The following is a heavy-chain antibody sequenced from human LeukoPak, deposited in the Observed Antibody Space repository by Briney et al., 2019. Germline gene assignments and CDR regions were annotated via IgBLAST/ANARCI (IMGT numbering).Heavy chain of an antibody. J-gene: IGHJ4*02. Sequence: PGGSLRLSCAASGYTVSSYGMHWVRQAPGKGLEWVAFIRYDGSNKYYADSVKGRFTISRDNSKNTLYLQMNSLRAEDTAVYYCAKGSRRGLFFDYWGQGTLVTVSS. CDR2: IRYDGSNK. V-gene: IGHV3-30*02. CDR3: AKGSRRGLFFDY. CDR1: GYTVSSYG. D-gene: IGHD1-26*01.